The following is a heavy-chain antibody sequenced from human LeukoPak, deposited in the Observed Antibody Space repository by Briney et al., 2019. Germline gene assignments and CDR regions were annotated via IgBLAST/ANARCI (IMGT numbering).Heavy chain of an antibody. J-gene: IGHJ4*02. CDR3: AKLTTS. Sequence: GGSLSLSCAASGFTFSSTSMSWARQAPGQGLEWVAVTVGGGDGTSYADSVKGRFTISRDNSNNTLYLQSNSLRAEDTAVYYCAKLTTSWGQGTLVTVSS. CDR1: GFTFSSTS. D-gene: IGHD4-11*01. V-gene: IGHV3-23*01. CDR2: TVGGGDGT.